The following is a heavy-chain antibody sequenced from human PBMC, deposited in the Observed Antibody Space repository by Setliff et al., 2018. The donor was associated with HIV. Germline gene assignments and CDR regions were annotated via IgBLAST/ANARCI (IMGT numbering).Heavy chain of an antibody. D-gene: IGHD3-3*01. CDR3: ARVRLYNTALDY. V-gene: IGHV3-33*01. J-gene: IGHJ4*02. CDR1: GFTVTTHG. Sequence: GGSLRLSCAASGFTVTTHGIHWVRQAPGKGLEWMGVMWFDGENKFYSDSVKGRFTISRDNSKNTFYLQMNSLRTDDSAVYYCARVRLYNTALDYWGQGTLVTVSS. CDR2: MWFDGENK.